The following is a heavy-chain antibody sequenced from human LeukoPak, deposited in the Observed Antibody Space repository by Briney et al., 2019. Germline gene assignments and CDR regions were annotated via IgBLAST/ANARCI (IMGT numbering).Heavy chain of an antibody. D-gene: IGHD4/OR15-4a*01. J-gene: IGHJ5*02. CDR2: VNSDGFST. V-gene: IGHV3-74*03. Sequence: PGGSLRLSCAAYGFTFSRYWMHWDRQAPGKGLVWVARVNSDGFSTTYADSVKGRFTISRDNTKSTLYLQMNRLRAEDTAVYYCTRDYGAWGQGTLVTVSS. CDR1: GFTFSRYW. CDR3: TRDYGA.